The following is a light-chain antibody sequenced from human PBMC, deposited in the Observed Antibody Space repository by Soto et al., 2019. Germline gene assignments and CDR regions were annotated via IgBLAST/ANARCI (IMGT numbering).Light chain of an antibody. J-gene: IGKJ4*01. CDR3: RRYGITPT. CDR2: GAS. V-gene: IGKV3-20*01. Sequence: EIVLTQSTGTLSLSPGERATLSCRASQSVSSSYLAWYQQKPGQAPRRLIYGASSRATGIPDRFSGSGSGTRFLLTNSNLEPEDCGVFYCRRYGITPTCGGSTKKEIE. CDR1: QSVSSSY.